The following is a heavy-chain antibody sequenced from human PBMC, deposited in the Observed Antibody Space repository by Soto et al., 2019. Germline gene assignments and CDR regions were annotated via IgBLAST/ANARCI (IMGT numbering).Heavy chain of an antibody. CDR3: ARMATFGSLNWCDP. V-gene: IGHV1-8*01. Sequence: QVQLVQSGAEVREPGASVKVSCKASGYSFTNNDVSWVRQATGQGLEWMGWMNPGSGDTGYAQKFQGRGTMTRDISIATAYMELSSLRSDDTAIYYCARMATFGSLNWCDPWGQGTLVTVSS. CDR2: MNPGSGDT. J-gene: IGHJ5*02. D-gene: IGHD3-16*01. CDR1: GYSFTNND.